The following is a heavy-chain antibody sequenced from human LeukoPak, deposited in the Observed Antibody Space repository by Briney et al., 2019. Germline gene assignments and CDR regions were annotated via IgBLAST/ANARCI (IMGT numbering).Heavy chain of an antibody. CDR3: ARPNYDSSGPFDY. CDR2: IIPIFGTA. Sequence: SVKVSCKASGGTFSGYAISWVRQAPGQGLEWMGGIIPIFGTANYAQKFQGRVTITTDESTSTAYMELSSLRSEDTAVYYCARPNYDSSGPFDYWGQGTLVTVSS. J-gene: IGHJ4*02. D-gene: IGHD3-22*01. V-gene: IGHV1-69*05. CDR1: GGTFSGYA.